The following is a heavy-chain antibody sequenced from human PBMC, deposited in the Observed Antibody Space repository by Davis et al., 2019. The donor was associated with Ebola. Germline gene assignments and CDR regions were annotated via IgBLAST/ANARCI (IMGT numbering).Heavy chain of an antibody. CDR2: INPNSGGT. CDR3: ARGAQLDIVVVPADYGMDV. V-gene: IGHV1-2*02. J-gene: IGHJ6*02. Sequence: ASVKVSCKASGYTFTGYYMHWVRQAPGQGLEWMGWINPNSGGTNYAQKLQGRVTMTTDTSTSTAYMELRSLRSDDTAVYYCARGAQLDIVVVPADYGMDVWGQGTTVTVSS. D-gene: IGHD2-2*03. CDR1: GYTFTGYY.